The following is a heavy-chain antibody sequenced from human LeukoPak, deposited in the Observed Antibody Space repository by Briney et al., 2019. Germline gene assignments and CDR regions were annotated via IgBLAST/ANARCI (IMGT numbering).Heavy chain of an antibody. CDR3: ARWGPYGGYWYFDL. CDR1: GGSFSGYY. J-gene: IGHJ2*01. Sequence: SETLSLTCAVYGGSFSGYYWSWIRQPPVKGLEWIGEINHSGSTNYNPSLKSRVTISVDTSKNQFSLKLSSVTAADTAVYYCARWGPYGGYWYFDLWGRGTLVTVSS. D-gene: IGHD4/OR15-4a*01. V-gene: IGHV4-34*01. CDR2: INHSGST.